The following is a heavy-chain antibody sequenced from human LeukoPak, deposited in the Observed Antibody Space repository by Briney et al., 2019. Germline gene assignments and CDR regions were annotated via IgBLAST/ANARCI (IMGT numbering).Heavy chain of an antibody. CDR2: INHSGST. J-gene: IGHJ4*02. V-gene: IGHV4-34*09. D-gene: IGHD6-13*01. CDR3: ARTSYSSSLDY. Sequence: SETLSLTCAVYGGSFSGYYWSWIRQPPGKGLEWIGEINHSGSTYYNPSLKSRVTISVDTSKNQFSLKLSSVTAADTAVYYCARTSYSSSLDYWGQGTLVTVSS. CDR1: GGSFSGYY.